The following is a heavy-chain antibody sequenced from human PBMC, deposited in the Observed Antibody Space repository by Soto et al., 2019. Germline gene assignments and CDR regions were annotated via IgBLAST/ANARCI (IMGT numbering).Heavy chain of an antibody. CDR3: ASSRGYYYYYGMDV. V-gene: IGHV4-59*11. Sequence: SETLSLTCTVSGGSISNHYWSWIRQPPEKGLEWIGYIYYSGTSNYNPSLKSRLTISLDTSKDQFSLKLSSVTAADTAVYYCASSRGYYYYYGMDVWGQGTTVTVSS. CDR2: IYYSGTS. J-gene: IGHJ6*02. D-gene: IGHD3-10*01. CDR1: GGSISNHY.